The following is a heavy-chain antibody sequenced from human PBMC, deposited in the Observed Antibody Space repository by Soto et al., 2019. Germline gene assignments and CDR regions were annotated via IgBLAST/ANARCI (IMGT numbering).Heavy chain of an antibody. CDR2: INAGNGNT. CDR3: ARGLKVYYFDY. V-gene: IGHV1-3*01. CDR1: GYTFTNYG. J-gene: IGHJ4*02. Sequence: ASVKVSCKASGYTFTNYGIHWVRQAPGQRLEWMGWINAGNGNTKYSQKFQGRVTITRDTSASTAYMELSSLRSEDTAVYYCARGLKVYYFDYWGQGTLVTVSS.